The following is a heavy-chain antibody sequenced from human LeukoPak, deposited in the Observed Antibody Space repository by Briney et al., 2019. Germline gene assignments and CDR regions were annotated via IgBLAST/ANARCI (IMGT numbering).Heavy chain of an antibody. V-gene: IGHV4-30-4*07. CDR3: ARADRDRFDY. Sequence: SETLSLTCAVSGGSISSGGYSYNWIRQPPGKGLEWIGYIYNSGSTSYNPSLKSRVTMSVDTSKNQFSLKLSSVTAADTAVYYCARADRDRFDYWGQGTLVTVSS. D-gene: IGHD3-10*01. CDR2: IYNSGST. CDR1: GGSISSGGYS. J-gene: IGHJ4*02.